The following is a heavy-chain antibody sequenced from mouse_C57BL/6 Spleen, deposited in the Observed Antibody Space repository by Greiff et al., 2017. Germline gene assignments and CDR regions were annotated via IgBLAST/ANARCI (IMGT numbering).Heavy chain of an antibody. Sequence: QVQLKQPGAELVKPGASVKLSCKASGYTFTSYWMHWVKQRPGQGLEWIGMIHPNSGSTNYNEKFKSKATLTVDKSSSTAYMQLSSLTSEDSAVYYCARGLIYYDYGYWGQGTTLTVSS. V-gene: IGHV1-64*01. CDR2: IHPNSGST. J-gene: IGHJ2*01. D-gene: IGHD2-4*01. CDR1: GYTFTSYW. CDR3: ARGLIYYDYGY.